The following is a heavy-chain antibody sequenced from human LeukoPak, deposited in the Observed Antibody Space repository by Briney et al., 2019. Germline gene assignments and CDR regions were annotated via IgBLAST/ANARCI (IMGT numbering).Heavy chain of an antibody. D-gene: IGHD3-22*01. CDR3: ARDYIADDSSGYYYNWFDP. V-gene: IGHV1-18*01. CDR1: GYTFTSYG. CDR2: ISAYNGNT. Sequence: ASVKVSCKASGYTFTSYGISWVRQAPGQGLEWMGWISAYNGNTNYAQKLQGRVTMTTDTSTSTAYMELRSLRSDDTAVYYCARDYIADDSSGYYYNWFDPWGQGTLVTVSS. J-gene: IGHJ5*02.